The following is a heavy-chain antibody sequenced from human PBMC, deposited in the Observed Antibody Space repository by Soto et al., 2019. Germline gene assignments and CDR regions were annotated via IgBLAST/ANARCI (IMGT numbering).Heavy chain of an antibody. Sequence: PVGSLRLSCAASGFTFNTYAMSWVRQAPGKGLEWVSAITGSGGTTHYGDSVKGRFAISRDNSKNTLYLQMNSLRAEDTAVYYCAKDAPGSVDVWGQGTTVPVAS. V-gene: IGHV3-23*01. J-gene: IGHJ6*02. CDR2: ITGSGGTT. CDR1: GFTFNTYA. CDR3: AKDAPGSVDV.